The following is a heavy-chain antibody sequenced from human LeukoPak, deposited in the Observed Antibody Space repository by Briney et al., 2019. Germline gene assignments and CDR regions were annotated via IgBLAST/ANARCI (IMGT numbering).Heavy chain of an antibody. V-gene: IGHV1-3*01. CDR2: SNAGKGNT. CDR3: ARDSSDIRRLIAH. D-gene: IGHD2-15*01. CDR1: GYTVTSYA. J-gene: IGHJ1*01. Sequence: ASVKVSCKPSGYTVTSYAMHWVRQAPGQRLEWMGWSNAGKGNTKYSQKFQGRVTITRHTSASTAHTQLSSLRSEDTAVYYYARDSSDIRRLIAHWGQGTLVTVSS.